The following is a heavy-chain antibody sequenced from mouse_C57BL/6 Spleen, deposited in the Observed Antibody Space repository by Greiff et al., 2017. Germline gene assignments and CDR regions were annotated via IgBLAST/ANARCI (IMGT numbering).Heavy chain of an antibody. D-gene: IGHD1-1*01. CDR3: ARKYYYGSIDYFDY. V-gene: IGHV1-22*01. CDR2: INPNNGGT. CDR1: GYTFTDYN. Sequence: VQLQQSGPELVKPGASVKMSCKASGYTFTDYNMHWVKQSHGKSLEWIGYINPNNGGTSYNQKFKGKATLTVNKSSSTAYMELRSLTSEDSVVYYCARKYYYGSIDYFDYWGQGTTLTVSS. J-gene: IGHJ2*01.